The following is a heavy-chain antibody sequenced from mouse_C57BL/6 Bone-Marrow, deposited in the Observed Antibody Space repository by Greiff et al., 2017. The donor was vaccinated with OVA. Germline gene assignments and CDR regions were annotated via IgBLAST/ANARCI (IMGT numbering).Heavy chain of an antibody. J-gene: IGHJ2*01. CDR3: ARELRFYYFDY. Sequence: VQLQQSGPGMVKPSQSLSLTCTVTGYSITSGYDWHCIRHFPGNKLEWMGYISYSGSTNYTPSLKSRISITKDTSKNHFFLKLNSVTTEDTATYYCARELRFYYFDYWGKGTTLTVSS. V-gene: IGHV3-1*01. CDR1: GYSITSGYD. CDR2: ISYSGST.